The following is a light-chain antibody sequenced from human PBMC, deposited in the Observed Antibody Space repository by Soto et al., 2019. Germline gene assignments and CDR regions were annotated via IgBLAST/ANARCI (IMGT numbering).Light chain of an antibody. J-gene: IGKJ5*01. CDR2: GAS. V-gene: IGKV3-15*01. Sequence: EIVMTQSPATLSVSPGERATLSCRGSQSVSSNLAWYQQKPGQAPRLLIHGASSRATGIPVRFSGSGSGTEFTLTISSLQSEDFAVYYCQQYNNWPLTFGQGTRLEIK. CDR3: QQYNNWPLT. CDR1: QSVSSN.